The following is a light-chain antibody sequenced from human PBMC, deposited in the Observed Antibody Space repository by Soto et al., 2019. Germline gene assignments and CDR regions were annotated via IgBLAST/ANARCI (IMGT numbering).Light chain of an antibody. Sequence: EILLTQSPATLSVSPGERATLSCRASQSVGNNFVWYQQKPAQPPRLLIFAASTRATGAPARSSGSGSGTEFTLISSSLQSEDFGVYYCQQYGDWPLTFGGGAKVEIE. CDR3: QQYGDWPLT. V-gene: IGKV3-15*01. CDR1: QSVGNN. J-gene: IGKJ4*01. CDR2: AAS.